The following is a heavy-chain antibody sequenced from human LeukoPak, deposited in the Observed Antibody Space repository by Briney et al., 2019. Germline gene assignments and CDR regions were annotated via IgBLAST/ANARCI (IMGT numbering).Heavy chain of an antibody. Sequence: GGSLRLSCAASGFTFSSYSMNWVRQAPGKGLEWVSSISSSSSYIYYADSVKGRFTISRDNAKNSLYLQMNSLRTEDTAVYYCARDTRLYGDYYYGMDVWGQGTTVTVSS. CDR1: GFTFSSYS. J-gene: IGHJ6*02. D-gene: IGHD4-17*01. CDR3: ARDTRLYGDYYYGMDV. V-gene: IGHV3-21*01. CDR2: ISSSSSYI.